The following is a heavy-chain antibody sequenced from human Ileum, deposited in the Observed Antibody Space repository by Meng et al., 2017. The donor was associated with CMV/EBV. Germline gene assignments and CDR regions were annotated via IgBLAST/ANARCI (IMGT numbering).Heavy chain of an antibody. CDR1: GFSLTTSGVG. CDR2: IYWDDDK. Sequence: QITLKESGPTLVKPTQTLTLTCTFSGFSLTTSGVGVGWIRQPPGKALEWVALIYWDDDKRYSPSLKSRLIITKDTSKNQVVLTLTNVDPVDTGTYYCAHGSTRRTQRFDPWGQGILVTRLL. V-gene: IGHV2-5*02. D-gene: IGHD2-2*01. CDR3: AHGSTRRTQRFDP. J-gene: IGHJ5*02.